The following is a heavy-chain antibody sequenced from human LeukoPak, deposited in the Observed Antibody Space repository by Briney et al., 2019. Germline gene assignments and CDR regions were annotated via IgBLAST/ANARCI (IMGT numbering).Heavy chain of an antibody. CDR3: ARREMATIPDAFDI. CDR2: IYYSGST. V-gene: IGHV4-59*08. D-gene: IGHD5-24*01. CDR1: GGSISSYY. J-gene: IGHJ3*02. Sequence: SETLSLTYTVSGGSISSYYWSWIRQPPGKGLEWIGYIYYSGSTNYNPSLKSRVTISVDTSKNQFSLKLSSVTAADTAVYYCARREMATIPDAFDIWGQGTMVTVSS.